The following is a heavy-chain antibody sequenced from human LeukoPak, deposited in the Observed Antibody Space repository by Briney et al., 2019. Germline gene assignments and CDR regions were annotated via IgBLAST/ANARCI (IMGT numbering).Heavy chain of an antibody. CDR1: GFTFSSYG. CDR2: IWYDGRNK. D-gene: IGHD6-19*01. CDR3: ARDMEQWLVQDWYFDL. Sequence: GRSLRLSCAASGFTFSSYGMHWVRQAPGKGLELVAVIWYDGRNKYYADSVKGRFTISRDNSKNTLFLQMNILRAEDTAVYYCARDMEQWLVQDWYFDLWGRGTLVTVSS. V-gene: IGHV3-33*01. J-gene: IGHJ2*01.